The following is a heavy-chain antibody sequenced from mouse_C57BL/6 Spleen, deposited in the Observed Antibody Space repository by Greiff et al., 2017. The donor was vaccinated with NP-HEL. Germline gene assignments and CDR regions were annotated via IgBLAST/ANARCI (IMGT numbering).Heavy chain of an antibody. Sequence: VQLQQSGPVLVKPGASVKMSCKASGYTFTDYYMNWVKQSHGKSLEWIGVINPYNGGTSYNQKFKGKATLTVDKSSSTAYMELNSLTSEDSAVNYSAKSEIYYYGSSYNWYFDVWGTGTTVTVSS. CDR3: AKSEIYYYGSSYNWYFDV. V-gene: IGHV1-19*01. CDR2: INPYNGGT. J-gene: IGHJ1*03. CDR1: GYTFTDYY. D-gene: IGHD1-1*01.